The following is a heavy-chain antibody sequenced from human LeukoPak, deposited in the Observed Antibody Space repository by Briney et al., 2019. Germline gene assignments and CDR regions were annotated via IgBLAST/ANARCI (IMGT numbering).Heavy chain of an antibody. D-gene: IGHD3-22*01. CDR3: AEDRPNYYGSNGHYYRRDGDY. CDR1: GFTFSSYW. CDR2: INSDGSST. V-gene: IGHV3-74*01. J-gene: IGHJ4*02. Sequence: GGSLRLSCAASGFTFSSYWMHWVRQAPGKGLVWVSRINSDGSSTSYADSVKGRFTISRDNAKNTLYLQMNSLRAEDTAVYYCAEDRPNYYGSNGHYYRRDGDYWGQGTLVTVSS.